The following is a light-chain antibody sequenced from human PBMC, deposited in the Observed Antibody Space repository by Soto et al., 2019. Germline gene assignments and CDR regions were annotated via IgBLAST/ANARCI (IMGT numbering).Light chain of an antibody. CDR3: QERSNWPLVT. CDR2: DAS. V-gene: IGKV3-11*01. J-gene: IGKJ3*01. CDR1: QSVISY. Sequence: EIVLTQSPATLSLSPGERATLSCRASQSVISYLAWYQQRPGQPPRLLIYDASNRATGIPARFSGSGSGTDFTLTISSLETEDFAVYYGQERSNWPLVTFGPGTRVDV.